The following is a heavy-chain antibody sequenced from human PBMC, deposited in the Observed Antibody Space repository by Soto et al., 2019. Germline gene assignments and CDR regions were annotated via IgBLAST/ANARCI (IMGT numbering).Heavy chain of an antibody. Sequence: AAALGRSCAAFRIPVSSFVLNWLRQAPGKGLEWVSYISGGSSTIFYADFVKGLFTICXXXXNXXXNXQXXXLXDXDTAVCYCASDRHSRGLHYYWGQRTLVTVSS. CDR3: ASDRHSRGLHYY. J-gene: IGHJ4*02. CDR2: ISGGSSTI. D-gene: IGHD6-19*01. V-gene: IGHV3-48*02. CDR1: RIPVSSFV.